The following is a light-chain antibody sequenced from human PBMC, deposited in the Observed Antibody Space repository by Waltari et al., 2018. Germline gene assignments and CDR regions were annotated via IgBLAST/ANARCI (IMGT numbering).Light chain of an antibody. Sequence: DIQMTQSPSTLSASVGDRVTITCRARQSISSWLAWYRQKPGKAPKLLIYKASSLESGVPSRFSGSGSGTEFTLTISSLQPDDFATYYCQQYNSYSLTFGGGTKVEIK. V-gene: IGKV1-5*03. J-gene: IGKJ4*01. CDR1: QSISSW. CDR2: KAS. CDR3: QQYNSYSLT.